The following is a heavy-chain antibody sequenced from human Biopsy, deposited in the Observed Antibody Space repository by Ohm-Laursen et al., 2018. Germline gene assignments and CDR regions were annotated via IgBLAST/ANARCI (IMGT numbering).Heavy chain of an antibody. V-gene: IGHV4-59*08. CDR3: ASRGLVMASDYYFDD. D-gene: IGHD3/OR15-3a*01. CDR1: GVYISDYY. Sequence: SQTLSLTCTVSGVYISDYYWSGIRQPPGRGLECVGSIYYSGSTNYNPSLKSRVTISADTSKSQLSLHLTSVTAADTAVYYCASRGLVMASDYYFDDWGQGTLVTVSS. CDR2: IYYSGST. J-gene: IGHJ4*02.